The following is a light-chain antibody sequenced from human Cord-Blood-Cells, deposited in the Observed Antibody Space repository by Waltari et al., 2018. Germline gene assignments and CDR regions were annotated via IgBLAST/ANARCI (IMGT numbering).Light chain of an antibody. CDR3: QQYGSSYT. Sequence: DIVLTPSPGTLSLSLGERATLSCRASQSVSSSYLAWYQQKPGQAPRLLIYGASSRATGIPDRFSGSGSGTDFTLTISRLEPEDFAVYYCQQYGSSYTFGQGTKLEIK. J-gene: IGKJ2*01. CDR2: GAS. CDR1: QSVSSSY. V-gene: IGKV3-20*01.